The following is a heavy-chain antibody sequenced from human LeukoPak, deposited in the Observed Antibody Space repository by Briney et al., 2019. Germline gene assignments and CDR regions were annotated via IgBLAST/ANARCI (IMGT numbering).Heavy chain of an antibody. CDR2: INHSGST. D-gene: IGHD3-9*01. CDR3: ARHLTGYYYNYYYYGMDV. V-gene: IGHV4-34*01. CDR1: GGSFSGYY. Sequence: SETLSLTCAVYGGSFSGYYWSWIRQPPGKGLEWIGEINHSGSTNYNPSLKSRVTISVDTSKNQFSLKLSSVTAADTAVYYCARHLTGYYYNYYYYGMDVWGQGTTVTVSS. J-gene: IGHJ6*02.